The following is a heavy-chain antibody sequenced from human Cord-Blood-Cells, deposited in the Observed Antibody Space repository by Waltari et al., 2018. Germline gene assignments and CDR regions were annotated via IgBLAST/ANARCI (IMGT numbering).Heavy chain of an antibody. V-gene: IGHV1-46*01. J-gene: IGHJ6*03. CDR1: GYTFTSYY. D-gene: IGHD2-2*02. Sequence: QVQLVQSGAEVKKPGASVKVSCKASGYTFTSYYMHWVRQAPGQGLEWMGIINPSGGSTSYAQKFQGRVTMTRDTSTSTVYMELSSLRSEDTAVYYCARGPDCSSTSCYTNYYYYYMDVWGKGTTVTVSS. CDR3: ARGPDCSSTSCYTNYYYYYMDV. CDR2: INPSGGST.